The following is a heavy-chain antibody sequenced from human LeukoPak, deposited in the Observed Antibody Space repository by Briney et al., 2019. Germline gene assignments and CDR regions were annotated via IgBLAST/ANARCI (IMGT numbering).Heavy chain of an antibody. CDR2: ISGSGGST. J-gene: IGHJ4*02. D-gene: IGHD3-3*01. CDR1: GFTFSSYA. Sequence: GGSLXLSCAASGFTFSSYAMSWVRQAPGKGLEWVSAISGSGGSTYYADSVKGRFTISRDNSKNTLYLQMNSLRAEDTAVYYCAKGFLEWLLVFDYWGQGTLVTVSS. CDR3: AKGFLEWLLVFDY. V-gene: IGHV3-23*01.